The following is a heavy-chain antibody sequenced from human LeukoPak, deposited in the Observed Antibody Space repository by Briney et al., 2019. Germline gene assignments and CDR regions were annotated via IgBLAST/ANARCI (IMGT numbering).Heavy chain of an antibody. D-gene: IGHD3-10*01. J-gene: IGHJ4*02. CDR1: GFTFSSYG. V-gene: IGHV3-30*03. CDR2: ISYDGSNK. Sequence: PGRSLRLSCAASGFTFSSYGMHWVRQAPGKGLEWVAVISYDGSNKYYADSVKGRFTISRDNAKNSLYLQMNSLRAEDTALYHCARRRRGGSGSYEGYYFDYWGQGALVTVSS. CDR3: ARRRRGGSGSYEGYYFDY.